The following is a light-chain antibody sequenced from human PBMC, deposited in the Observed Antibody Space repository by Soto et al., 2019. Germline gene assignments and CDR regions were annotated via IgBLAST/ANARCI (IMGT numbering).Light chain of an antibody. CDR1: QTISTW. CDR2: QAS. V-gene: IGKV1-5*03. CDR3: QHYNSYPLT. Sequence: DIQMTQSPSTLSASVGDRVTITCRASQTISTWLAWYQQKPGKGPKLLIYQASSLEGGVPSRFSGSGSGTEFTLTISSLQPDDFATYYCQHYNSYPLTFGQGTRLQS. J-gene: IGKJ5*01.